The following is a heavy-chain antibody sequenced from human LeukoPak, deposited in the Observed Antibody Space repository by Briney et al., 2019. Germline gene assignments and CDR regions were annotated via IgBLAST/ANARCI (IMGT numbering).Heavy chain of an antibody. CDR3: ARGLYYDILTGFGMDV. CDR1: GFTFSSYS. J-gene: IGHJ6*02. CDR2: ISSSSSTI. Sequence: GGSLRLSCAASGFTFSSYSMNWVRQAPGKGLEWVSYISSSSSTIYYADSVKGRFTISRDNAKNSLYLQMNSLRAEDTAVYYCARGLYYDILTGFGMDVWGQGTTVTVSS. D-gene: IGHD3-9*01. V-gene: IGHV3-48*04.